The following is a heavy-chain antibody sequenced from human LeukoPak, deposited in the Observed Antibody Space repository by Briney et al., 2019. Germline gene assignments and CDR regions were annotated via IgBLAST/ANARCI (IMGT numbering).Heavy chain of an antibody. CDR2: FYNSGRT. J-gene: IGHJ4*02. Sequence: SETLSLTCTVSGGSISSGSYYWNWIRQPAGKGLEWIGRFYNSGRTNFNPSLKSRVTISADTSKNQFSLKLSSVTAADTAVYYCAREPPGYWGQGILVTVSS. CDR3: AREPPGY. V-gene: IGHV4-61*02. CDR1: GGSISSGSYY.